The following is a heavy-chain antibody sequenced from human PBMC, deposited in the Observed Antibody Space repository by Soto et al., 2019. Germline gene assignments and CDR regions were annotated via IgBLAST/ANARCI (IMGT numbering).Heavy chain of an antibody. V-gene: IGHV3-15*07. Sequence: GGSLRLSCAVSGATLSTIWMNWVRQAPGKGPEWVGRIKSTTAGGTADYAAPVKGRFTISRDDSENTVHLQMNGLKSEDTAVYCGSHGYSQDINAWGQGTTVTVSS. CDR2: IKSTTAGGTA. D-gene: IGHD4-17*01. CDR3: SHGYSQDINA. J-gene: IGHJ6*02. CDR1: GATLSTIW.